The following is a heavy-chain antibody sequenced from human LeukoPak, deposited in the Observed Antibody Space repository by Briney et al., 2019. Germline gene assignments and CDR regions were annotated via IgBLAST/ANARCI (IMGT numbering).Heavy chain of an antibody. CDR1: GFNVRTSY. CDR3: ARDFFDFWSGSWV. J-gene: IGHJ4*02. V-gene: IGHV3-53*01. D-gene: IGHD3-3*01. CDR2: IFRDGST. Sequence: GGSLRLSCAVSGFNVRTSYMSWVRQAPGKGLEWVSVIFRDGSTYYGDSVRGRFSISRDNSKNMVYLQMNNLRAEDTAVYFCARDFFDFWSGSWVWGQGTLVTVSS.